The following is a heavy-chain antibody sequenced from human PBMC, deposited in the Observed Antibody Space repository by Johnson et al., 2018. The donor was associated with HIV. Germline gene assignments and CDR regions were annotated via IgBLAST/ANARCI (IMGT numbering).Heavy chain of an antibody. Sequence: VQLVESGGGLVKPGWSLRLSCAASGFTFSDYYMSWIRQAPGKGLEWVSVIYSGGSTYYADSVKGRFTISRDNSKNTLYLQMNSLRAEDTAVYYCAKEGRYVEGAFDIWGQGTMVTVSS. J-gene: IGHJ3*02. D-gene: IGHD5-12*01. CDR2: IYSGGST. CDR3: AKEGRYVEGAFDI. V-gene: IGHV3-66*01. CDR1: GFTFSDYY.